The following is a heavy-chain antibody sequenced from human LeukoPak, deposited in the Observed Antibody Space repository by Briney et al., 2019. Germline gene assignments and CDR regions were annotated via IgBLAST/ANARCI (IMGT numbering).Heavy chain of an antibody. CDR2: ISSNGGST. V-gene: IGHV3-64*01. J-gene: IGHJ2*01. CDR1: GFTFSSYA. Sequence: GGSLRLSCTASGFTFSSYAMHWVRQAPGKGLEYVSAISSNGGSTYYANSVKGRFTISRDNSKNTLYLQMNSLRAEDTAVYYCATLKSYWYFDLWGRGTLVTVSS. CDR3: ATLKSYWYFDL.